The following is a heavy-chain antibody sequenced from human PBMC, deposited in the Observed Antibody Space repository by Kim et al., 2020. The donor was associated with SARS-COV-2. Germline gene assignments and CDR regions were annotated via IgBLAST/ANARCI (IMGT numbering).Heavy chain of an antibody. V-gene: IGHV3-15*01. D-gene: IGHD1-26*01. CDR3: TTDPSAERSY. Sequence: TTDYTAPVQGVFTISRDESKNTLYLQMNSLKTEDTAVYYCTTDPSAERSYWGQGTLVTVSS. J-gene: IGHJ4*02. CDR2: TT.